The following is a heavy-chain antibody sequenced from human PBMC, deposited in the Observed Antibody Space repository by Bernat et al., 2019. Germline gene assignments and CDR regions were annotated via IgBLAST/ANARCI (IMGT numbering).Heavy chain of an antibody. CDR2: IYTSGST. CDR1: CFTVSCTY. J-gene: IGHJ3*01. Sequence: EVQLVESGRDLVQPGGSLRLSCPVPCFTVSCTYMTWVRQAPGKGLEWVSVIYTSGSTYYADSVKVRFTICREDSKNTLYLQMNNLRGEDTAIYYCAVDKGGGGDAFDFWGQGTLVTVSS. CDR3: AVDKGGGGDAFDF. D-gene: IGHD5-12*01. V-gene: IGHV3-66*02.